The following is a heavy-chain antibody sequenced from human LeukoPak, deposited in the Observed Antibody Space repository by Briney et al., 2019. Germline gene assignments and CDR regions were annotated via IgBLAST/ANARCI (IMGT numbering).Heavy chain of an antibody. CDR3: ARGGYSYGYSPTYYFDY. Sequence: PGRSLRLSCAASGITFSSYGMHWVRQAPGKGLEWVAVIWYDGSNKYYADSVKGRFTISRDNSKNTLYLQMNSLRAEDTAVYYCARGGYSYGYSPTYYFDYWGQGTLVTVSS. CDR2: IWYDGSNK. CDR1: GITFSSYG. V-gene: IGHV3-33*08. D-gene: IGHD5-18*01. J-gene: IGHJ4*02.